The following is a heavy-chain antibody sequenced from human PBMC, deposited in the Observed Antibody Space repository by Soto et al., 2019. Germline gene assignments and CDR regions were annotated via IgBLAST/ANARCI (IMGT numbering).Heavy chain of an antibody. CDR1: GGTFSSYA. Sequence: QVQLVQSGAEVKKPGSSVKVSCKASGGTFSSYAISWVRQAPGQGLEWMGGIIPIFGTANYAQKFQGRVTITADESTSTAYMELSSLRSEDTVVYYCARGRGEYYYGSGRWFDYWGQGTLVTVSS. V-gene: IGHV1-69*01. J-gene: IGHJ4*02. CDR3: ARGRGEYYYGSGRWFDY. CDR2: IIPIFGTA. D-gene: IGHD3-10*01.